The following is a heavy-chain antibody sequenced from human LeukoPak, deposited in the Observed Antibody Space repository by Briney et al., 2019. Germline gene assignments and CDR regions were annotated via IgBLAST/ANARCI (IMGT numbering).Heavy chain of an antibody. V-gene: IGHV1-18*01. J-gene: IGHJ5*02. CDR2: ISAYNGNT. CDR1: GYTFTSYG. CDR3: ARDLLVVGATYWFDP. Sequence: ASVKVSCKASGYTFTSYGISWVRQAPGQGLEWMGWISAYNGNTNYAQKLQGRVTMTTDTSTSTAYMELRSLRPDDTAVYYCARDLLVVGATYWFDPWGQGTLVTVSS. D-gene: IGHD1-26*01.